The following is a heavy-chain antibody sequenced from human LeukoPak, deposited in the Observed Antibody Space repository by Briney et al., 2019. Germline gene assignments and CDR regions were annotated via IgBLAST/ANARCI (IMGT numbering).Heavy chain of an antibody. CDR2: IYYSGST. V-gene: IGHV4-30-4*08. D-gene: IGHD3-3*01. Sequence: SQTLSLTCTVSGGSISSGDYYWSWIRQPPGKGVEWIGYIYYSGSTYYNPSLKSRVTISVDTSKKQFSLKLSSVTAAGPAVYYCAIDRLPFFGGREGNWFHPCGQGTLVTVSS. CDR1: GGSISSGDYY. J-gene: IGHJ5*02. CDR3: AIDRLPFFGGREGNWFHP.